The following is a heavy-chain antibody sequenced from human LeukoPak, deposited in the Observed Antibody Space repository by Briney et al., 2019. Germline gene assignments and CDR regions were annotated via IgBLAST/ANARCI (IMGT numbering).Heavy chain of an antibody. CDR3: ARDSEQLGSYGMDV. CDR2: IIPIFGTA. Sequence: KXXXKASGGXXXXXAXSWVRQXPXQGXEXXGXIIPIFGTANYAQKFQGGVTITADESTSTAYMELSSLRSEDTAVYYCARDSEQLGSYGMDVWGQGTTVTVSS. CDR1: GGXXXXXA. V-gene: IGHV1-69*01. D-gene: IGHD6-13*01. J-gene: IGHJ6*02.